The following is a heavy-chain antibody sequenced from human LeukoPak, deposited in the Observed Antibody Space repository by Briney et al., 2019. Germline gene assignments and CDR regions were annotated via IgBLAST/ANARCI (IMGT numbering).Heavy chain of an antibody. J-gene: IGHJ4*02. CDR1: GFTFSTYS. Sequence: GGSLKLSCAASGFTFSTYSMNWVRQAPGKGLEWVSSISSGSSYIYYADSVKGRFTISRDNAKNSLYLQMNSLRAEDTAVYYCARVMTTVTKAFDYWGQGTPVTVSS. D-gene: IGHD4-17*01. CDR3: ARVMTTVTKAFDY. V-gene: IGHV3-21*01. CDR2: ISSGSSYI.